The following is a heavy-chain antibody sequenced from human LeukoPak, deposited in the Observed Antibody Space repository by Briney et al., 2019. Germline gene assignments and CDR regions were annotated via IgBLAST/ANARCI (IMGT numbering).Heavy chain of an antibody. CDR1: GFTFSSYA. CDR3: AKTVVPAAIEYYFAY. CDR2: ISGSGGST. J-gene: IGHJ4*02. D-gene: IGHD2-2*01. V-gene: IGHV3-23*01. Sequence: GGSLRLSCAASGFTFSSYAMIWVRQAPGKGLEGGSAISGSGGSTYYADSVKGRFTISRANSKTTLYLQMNSLRAEDTAVSYCAKTVVPAAIEYYFAYWGQGPLVTVSS.